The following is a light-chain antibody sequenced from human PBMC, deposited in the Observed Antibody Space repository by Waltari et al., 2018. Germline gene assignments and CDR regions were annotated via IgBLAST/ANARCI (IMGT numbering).Light chain of an antibody. J-gene: IGLJ3*02. CDR3: ATWDDSLSGRV. Sequence: QSVLTQPPSTSGTPGQRVTISCSGITSNIGTNTVTLYQLLPGTAPKTVIFANYHRPSGVPDRFAASKSGTSASLVISGLQSEDEADYFCATWDDSLSGRVFGGGTKVTVL. CDR2: ANY. V-gene: IGLV1-44*01. CDR1: TSNIGTNT.